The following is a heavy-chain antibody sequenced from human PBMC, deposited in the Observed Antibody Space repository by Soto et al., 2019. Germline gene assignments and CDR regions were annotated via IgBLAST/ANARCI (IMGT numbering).Heavy chain of an antibody. CDR3: ARDFSGERLVRGY. V-gene: IGHV3-74*01. D-gene: IGHD1-26*01. CDR2: ISDDGKKT. CDR1: GFTFNNDW. J-gene: IGHJ4*02. Sequence: EVQLVESGGGLVQPGGSLRLSCAASGFTFNNDWMHWVRQAPGKGLVWVSRISDDGKKTNYADSVKGRFTISRDNAKNTVYLQISSLSAEDTAVYYCARDFSGERLVRGYRGQGTLVTVSS.